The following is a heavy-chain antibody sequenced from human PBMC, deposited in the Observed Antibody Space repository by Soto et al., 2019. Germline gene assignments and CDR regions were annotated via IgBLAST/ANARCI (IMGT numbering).Heavy chain of an antibody. CDR3: ARVTVRYYFDY. D-gene: IGHD4-17*01. Sequence: SETLSLTCTVSGGSISSGGYYWSWIRQHPGKGLEWIGYIYYSGSTYYNPSLKSRVTISVDTSKNQFSLKLSSVTAADTAVYYCARVTVRYYFDYWGQGTLVTVSS. V-gene: IGHV4-31*03. J-gene: IGHJ4*02. CDR1: GGSISSGGYY. CDR2: IYYSGST.